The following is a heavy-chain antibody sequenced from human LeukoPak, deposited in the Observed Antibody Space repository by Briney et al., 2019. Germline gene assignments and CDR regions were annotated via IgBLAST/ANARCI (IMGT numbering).Heavy chain of an antibody. CDR1: GFTFSNYG. V-gene: IGHV3-30*02. D-gene: IGHD4-17*01. CDR3: ARGGTGDPRGVDY. J-gene: IGHJ4*02. Sequence: PGGSLRLSCGASGFTFSNYGMLWVRQAPGKGLEWVAFIRYDGSNKYYADSVEGRFTISRDNSKNTLYLHINSLRAEDTAVYYCARGGTGDPRGVDYWGQGTLVTVSS. CDR2: IRYDGSNK.